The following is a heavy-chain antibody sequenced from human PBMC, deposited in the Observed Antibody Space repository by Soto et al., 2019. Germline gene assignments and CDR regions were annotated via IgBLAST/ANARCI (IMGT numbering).Heavy chain of an antibody. CDR3: AKNGLNSGYSSGWPWANAFDI. Sequence: VGSLRLSCAASGFTFSSYAMSWVRQAPGKGLEWVSAISGSGGSTYYADSVKGRFTISRDNSKNTLYLQMNSLRAEDTAVYYCAKNGLNSGYSSGWPWANAFDIWGQGTMVTVSS. V-gene: IGHV3-23*01. J-gene: IGHJ3*02. CDR2: ISGSGGST. CDR1: GFTFSSYA. D-gene: IGHD6-19*01.